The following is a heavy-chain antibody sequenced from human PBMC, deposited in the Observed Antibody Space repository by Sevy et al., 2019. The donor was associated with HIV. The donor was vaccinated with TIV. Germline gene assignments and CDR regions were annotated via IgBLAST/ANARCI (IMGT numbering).Heavy chain of an antibody. Sequence: ASVKVSCKSSGYTFTGYYMHWVRQAPGQGLEWMGWINANNGGTNYAQRFQGRVTMTRDTSTSTAYMELRSLRSDDTAVYYCARGDISGWSDYWGQGTLVTVSS. CDR1: GYTFTGYY. CDR3: ARGDISGWSDY. CDR2: INANNGGT. V-gene: IGHV1-2*02. J-gene: IGHJ4*02. D-gene: IGHD6-19*01.